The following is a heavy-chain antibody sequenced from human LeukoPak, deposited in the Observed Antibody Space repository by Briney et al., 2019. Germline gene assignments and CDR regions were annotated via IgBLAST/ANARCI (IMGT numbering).Heavy chain of an antibody. CDR2: IYYTGNT. V-gene: IGHV4-59*12. J-gene: IGHJ6*02. D-gene: IGHD1-1*01. CDR3: ARGTTGMDV. Sequence: SETLSLTCTVSGGSISSYYWSWIRQPPGKGLEWIGYIYYTGNTNYNPSLKSRVTILVDTSKNQFSLKLSSVTAADTAVYYCARGTTGMDVWGQGTTVTVSS. CDR1: GGSISSYY.